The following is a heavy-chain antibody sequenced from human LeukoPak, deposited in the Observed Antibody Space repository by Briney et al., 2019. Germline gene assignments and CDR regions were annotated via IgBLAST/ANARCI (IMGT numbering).Heavy chain of an antibody. Sequence: PGGSLRLSCAASGFTFSSYWMHWVRQAPGMGLVWVSCINNDGSSTSYADSVKGRFTISRDNAKNTLYLQMNSLRAEDTAVYYCARPTKEGSSWYWWFDPWGQGTLVTVSS. CDR3: ARPTKEGSSWYWWFDP. J-gene: IGHJ5*02. V-gene: IGHV3-74*01. D-gene: IGHD6-13*01. CDR2: INNDGSST. CDR1: GFTFSSYW.